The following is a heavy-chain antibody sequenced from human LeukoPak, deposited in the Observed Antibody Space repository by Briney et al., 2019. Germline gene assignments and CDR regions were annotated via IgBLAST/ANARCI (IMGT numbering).Heavy chain of an antibody. CDR2: TYFRSKWYN. CDR3: AREVATDAAHNWFDP. V-gene: IGHV6-1*01. Sequence: SQTLSLTCAISGDSVSSNTASWSWPRQSPSRGLEWLGRTYFRSKWYNYYAVSVKSRIAINGDTSKNQFSLLLYSVTPEDTAVYYCAREVATDAAHNWFDPWGQGTLVTVSS. CDR1: GDSVSSNTAS. J-gene: IGHJ5*02. D-gene: IGHD4-23*01.